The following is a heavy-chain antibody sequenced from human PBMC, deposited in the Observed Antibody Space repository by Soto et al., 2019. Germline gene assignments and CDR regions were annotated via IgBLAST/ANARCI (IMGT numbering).Heavy chain of an antibody. CDR2: ISSSSSTI. D-gene: IGHD6-13*01. V-gene: IGHV3-48*01. CDR1: GFTFSSYG. J-gene: IGHJ5*02. CDR3: ARHPERIAQIGWFDP. Sequence: GGSLRLSCAASGFTFSSYGMNWVRQAPGKGLEWVSYISSSSSTIYYADSVKGRFTISRDNAKNSLYLQMNSLRAEDTAVYYCARHPERIAQIGWFDPWGQGTLGTVSS.